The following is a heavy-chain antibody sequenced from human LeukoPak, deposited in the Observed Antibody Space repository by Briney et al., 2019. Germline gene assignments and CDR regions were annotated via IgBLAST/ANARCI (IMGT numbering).Heavy chain of an antibody. J-gene: IGHJ5*02. CDR3: ARESSVVVMRDSASYNWFDP. V-gene: IGHV4-39*07. CDR1: GGSISSSRDY. Sequence: PSETLSLTCIVSGGSISSSRDYWAWIRQPPGKGLEWIANIYYSGSTYYSPSLKSRVIISVDTSKNQFSLKLSSVTAADTAVYYCARESSVVVMRDSASYNWFDPWGQGTLVTVSS. D-gene: IGHD3-22*01. CDR2: IYYSGST.